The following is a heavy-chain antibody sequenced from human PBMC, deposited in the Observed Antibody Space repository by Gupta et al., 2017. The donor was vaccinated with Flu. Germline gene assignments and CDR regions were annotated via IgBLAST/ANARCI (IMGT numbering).Heavy chain of an antibody. D-gene: IGHD6-19*01. Sequence: RQPPGKGLEWIGEINHSGSTNYNPSLKSRVTISVDTSKNQFSLKLSSVTAADTAVYYCARGSSCWYHRSLNYWGQGTLVTVSS. CDR3: ARGSSCWYHRSLNY. CDR2: INHSGST. J-gene: IGHJ4*02. V-gene: IGHV4-34*01.